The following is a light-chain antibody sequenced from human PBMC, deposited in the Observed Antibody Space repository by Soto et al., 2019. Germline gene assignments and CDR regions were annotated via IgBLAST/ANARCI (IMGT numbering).Light chain of an antibody. CDR2: DAS. CDR1: QSVSSY. V-gene: IGKV3-15*01. CDR3: QQSNDWRSIT. J-gene: IGKJ5*01. Sequence: EIVLTQSPATLSLSPGERATLSCRASQSVSSYLAWYQQKPGQAPRLLIFDASTRATGIPARFSGSGSGTEFTLSISSLQSEDFAVYYCQQSNDWRSITFGQGTRLE.